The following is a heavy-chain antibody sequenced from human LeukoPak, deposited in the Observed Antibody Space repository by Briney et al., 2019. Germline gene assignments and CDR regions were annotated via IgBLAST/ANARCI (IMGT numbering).Heavy chain of an antibody. CDR1: GYTFTSYG. Sequence: ASVKVSCKASGYTFTSYGISWVRRAPGQGLEWMGWISAYDGNTNYAQKLQGRVTMTTDTSTSTAYMELRSLRSDDTAVYYCARVIAVAGYGWFDPWGQGTLVTVSS. CDR3: ARVIAVAGYGWFDP. D-gene: IGHD6-19*01. V-gene: IGHV1-18*01. CDR2: ISAYDGNT. J-gene: IGHJ5*02.